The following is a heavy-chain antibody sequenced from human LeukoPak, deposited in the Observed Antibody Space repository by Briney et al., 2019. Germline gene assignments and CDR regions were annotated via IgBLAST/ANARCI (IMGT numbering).Heavy chain of an antibody. CDR1: GGSISSYY. J-gene: IGHJ4*01. CDR3: AREGRVASFDY. D-gene: IGHD5-12*01. Sequence: PSETLTLTCTVSGGSISSYYWSWIRQPPGKGLEWIGYIYYSGSTNYNPSLKSRVTISVDTSKNQFSLKLSSVTAADTAVYYCAREGRVASFDYWGHGTLVIASS. CDR2: IYYSGST. V-gene: IGHV4-59*01.